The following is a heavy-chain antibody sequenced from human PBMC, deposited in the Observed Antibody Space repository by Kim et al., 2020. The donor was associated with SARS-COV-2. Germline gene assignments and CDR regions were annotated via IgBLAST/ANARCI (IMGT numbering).Heavy chain of an antibody. CDR3: GGVGIAAAGPENGGPYYYYGMDV. CDR2: IIPIFGTA. D-gene: IGHD6-13*01. J-gene: IGHJ6*02. V-gene: IGHV1-69*13. Sequence: SVKVSCKASGGTFSSYAISWVRQAPGQGLEWMGGIIPIFGTANYAQKFQGRVPITADESTSTAYMELSSLRSEDTAVYYCGGVGIAAAGPENGGPYYYYGMDVWGQGTTVTVSS. CDR1: GGTFSSYA.